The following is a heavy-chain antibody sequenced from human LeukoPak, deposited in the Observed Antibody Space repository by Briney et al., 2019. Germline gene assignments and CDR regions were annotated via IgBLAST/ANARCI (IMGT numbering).Heavy chain of an antibody. CDR3: ARARPFGGYFDL. Sequence: PGGSLRLSCAASGFTFSSSWMHWVRQAPRKGLVRVSRIKSDGSSTSYADSVKGRVTISRDNAKNTLYQQMHSLRAEDTAVYYCARARPFGGYFDLWGQGTLVTVSS. D-gene: IGHD4-23*01. J-gene: IGHJ4*02. V-gene: IGHV3-74*01. CDR2: IKSDGSST. CDR1: GFTFSSSW.